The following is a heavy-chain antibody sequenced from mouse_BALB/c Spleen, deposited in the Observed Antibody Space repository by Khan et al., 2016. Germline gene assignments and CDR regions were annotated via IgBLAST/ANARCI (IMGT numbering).Heavy chain of an antibody. J-gene: IGHJ4*01. CDR1: GFTFNTYA. V-gene: IGHV10-3*03. Sequence: EVQLVESGGGLVQPKGSLKLSCAASGFTFNTYAMHWVCQAPGKGLEWVARIRSKSNNYATYYADSVKDRFTISRDDSQSMLYLQMNNLKTEDTARYDCVREDDHFAMDYWGQGTSVTVSS. CDR3: VREDDHFAMDY. CDR2: IRSKSNNYAT.